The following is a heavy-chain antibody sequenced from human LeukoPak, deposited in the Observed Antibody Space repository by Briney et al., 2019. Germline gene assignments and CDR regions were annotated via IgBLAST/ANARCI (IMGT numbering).Heavy chain of an antibody. D-gene: IGHD3-10*01. CDR3: ARDGSGSYYNEDAFDI. CDR1: GFTFSSYW. V-gene: IGHV3-7*01. CDR2: IKQDGSEK. J-gene: IGHJ3*02. Sequence: GALRPSCAASGFTFSSYWMSWVRQAPGKGLEWVANIKQDGSEKYYVDSVKGRFTISRDNAKNSLYLQMNSLRAEDTAVYYCARDGSGSYYNEDAFDIWGQGTMVTVSS.